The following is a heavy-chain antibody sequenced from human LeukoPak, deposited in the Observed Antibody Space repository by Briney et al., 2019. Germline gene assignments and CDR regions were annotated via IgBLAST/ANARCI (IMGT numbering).Heavy chain of an antibody. CDR1: GGSFSGYY. CDR2: INHSGST. J-gene: IGHJ4*02. V-gene: IGHV4-34*01. Sequence: PSETLSLTCAVYGGSFSGYYWSWIRQPPGKGLEWIGEINHSGSTNYNPSLKSRVTISVDTSKYHFSLKLSSVTAADTAVYYCARVRDAYTLHYWGQGTLVTVSS. D-gene: IGHD2-2*01. CDR3: ARVRDAYTLHY.